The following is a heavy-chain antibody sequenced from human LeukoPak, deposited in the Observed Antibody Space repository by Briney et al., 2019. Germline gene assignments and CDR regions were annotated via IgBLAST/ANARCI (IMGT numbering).Heavy chain of an antibody. CDR2: IYYSGST. V-gene: IGHV4-59*01. D-gene: IGHD3-22*01. CDR1: GGSISSYY. Sequence: SETLSLXCTVSGGSISSYYWSWIRQPPGKGLEWIGYIYYSGSTNYNPSLKSRVTISVDTSKNQFSLKLSSVTAADTAVYYCARQVPGLYDSSGYLEFDYWGQGTLVTVSS. J-gene: IGHJ4*02. CDR3: ARQVPGLYDSSGYLEFDY.